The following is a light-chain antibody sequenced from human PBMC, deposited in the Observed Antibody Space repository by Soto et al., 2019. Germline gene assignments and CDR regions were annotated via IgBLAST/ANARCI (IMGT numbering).Light chain of an antibody. Sequence: QSVLTQPPSASGTPGQRVTISCSGSSSNIGSNTVNWYQQLPGTAPKLLIYSNNQRPSGVPDRFSGSKSGTSASLAISGLQSEDEADYYCAAWDDSLNGQGVFGGGTK. J-gene: IGLJ2*01. CDR2: SNN. CDR3: AAWDDSLNGQGV. V-gene: IGLV1-44*01. CDR1: SSNIGSNT.